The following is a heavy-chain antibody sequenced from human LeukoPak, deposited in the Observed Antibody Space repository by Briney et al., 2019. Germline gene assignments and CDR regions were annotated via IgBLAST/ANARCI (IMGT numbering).Heavy chain of an antibody. Sequence: PGGSLRLSCAASGFTFSSYGMHWVRQAPGKGLEWVAFIRYDGSNKYYADSVKGRFTISRDNSKNTLYLQMNSLRAEDTAVYYCAKYQNYDFWSGPSPHSPDYWGQGTLVTVSS. CDR1: GFTFSSYG. V-gene: IGHV3-30*02. D-gene: IGHD3-3*01. J-gene: IGHJ4*02. CDR2: IRYDGSNK. CDR3: AKYQNYDFWSGPSPHSPDY.